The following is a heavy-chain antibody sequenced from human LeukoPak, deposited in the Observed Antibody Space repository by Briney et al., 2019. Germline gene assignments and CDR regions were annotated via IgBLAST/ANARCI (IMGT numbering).Heavy chain of an antibody. J-gene: IGHJ4*02. CDR2: ISYDGSNK. D-gene: IGHD3-3*01. Sequence: PGRSLRLSCAASGFTFSSYAMHWVRQAPGKGLEWVAVISYDGSNKYYADSVKGRFTISRDNSKNTLYLQMNSLRAEDTAVYYCARESLGVGYFDYWGQGTLVTVSS. V-gene: IGHV3-30-3*01. CDR1: GFTFSSYA. CDR3: ARESLGVGYFDY.